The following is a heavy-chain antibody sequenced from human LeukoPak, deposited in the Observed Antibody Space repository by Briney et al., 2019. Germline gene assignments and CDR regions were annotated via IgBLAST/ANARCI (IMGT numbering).Heavy chain of an antibody. CDR3: TNGGVTATDHDAFDI. V-gene: IGHV3-73*01. CDR1: GFTFSGSA. CDR2: IRSKANSYAT. J-gene: IGHJ3*02. Sequence: GGSLRLSCAASGFTFSGSAMHWVRQASGKGLEWVGGIRSKANSYATAYAASVKGRFTISRDDSKNTAYLQMNSLKTEDTAVYYCTNGGVTATDHDAFDIWGQGTMVTVSS. D-gene: IGHD2-21*02.